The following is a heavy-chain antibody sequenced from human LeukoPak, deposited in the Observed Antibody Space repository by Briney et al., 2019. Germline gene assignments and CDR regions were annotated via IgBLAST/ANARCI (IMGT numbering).Heavy chain of an antibody. V-gene: IGHV4-4*02. CDR3: VRVGDGDSSPFGLDY. CDR1: GGSITSTNW. J-gene: IGHJ4*02. CDR2: IYHSGST. D-gene: IGHD4-17*01. Sequence: PSETLSLTCAVSGGSITSTNWWSWVRQPPGKGLEWIGEIYHSGSTNYNPSLKSRVTISVDKSKNQFSLDLSSVTAADTAVYYCVRVGDGDSSPFGLDYWGQGTLVTVSS.